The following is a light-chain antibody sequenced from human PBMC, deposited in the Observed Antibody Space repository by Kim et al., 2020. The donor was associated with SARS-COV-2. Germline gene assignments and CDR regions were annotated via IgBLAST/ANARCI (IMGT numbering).Light chain of an antibody. CDR3: ETWDRNTRV. J-gene: IGLJ3*02. CDR2: LEGSGSC. V-gene: IGLV4-60*03. Sequence: SSVKLTCTLSSGHSSYIIAWHQQQPGKGPRYLMKLEGSGSCNKGSGVPDRFPGSSYGAGRYLTLSNLQSEDEADYYCETWDRNTRVFGGGTQLTVL. CDR1: SGHSSYI.